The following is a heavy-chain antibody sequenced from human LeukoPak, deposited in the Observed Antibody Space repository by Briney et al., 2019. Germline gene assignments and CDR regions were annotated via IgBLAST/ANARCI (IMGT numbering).Heavy chain of an antibody. V-gene: IGHV4-39*07. CDR1: GGSISSSSYY. CDR2: IYYSGST. CDR3: ARVSCGGGSCYHSRGWFDA. D-gene: IGHD2-15*01. Sequence: PSETLSLTCTVSGGSISSSSYYWGWIRQPPGKGLEWIGSIYYSGSTYYNPSLKSRVTISVDTSKNQFSLNLSSVTAADTAVYYCARVSCGGGSCYHSRGWFDAWGQGTLVTVSS. J-gene: IGHJ5*02.